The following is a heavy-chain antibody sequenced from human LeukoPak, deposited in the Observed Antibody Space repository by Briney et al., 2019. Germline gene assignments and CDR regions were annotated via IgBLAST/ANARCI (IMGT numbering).Heavy chain of an antibody. Sequence: ASVKVSCKASGYTFTGYYTHWVRQAPGQGLEWMGRINPNSGGTNYAQKFQGRVTMTRDTSISTAYMELSRLRSDDTAVYYCARAFDYGDYGFDYWGQGTLVTVSS. D-gene: IGHD4-17*01. V-gene: IGHV1-2*06. CDR1: GYTFTGYY. J-gene: IGHJ4*02. CDR2: INPNSGGT. CDR3: ARAFDYGDYGFDY.